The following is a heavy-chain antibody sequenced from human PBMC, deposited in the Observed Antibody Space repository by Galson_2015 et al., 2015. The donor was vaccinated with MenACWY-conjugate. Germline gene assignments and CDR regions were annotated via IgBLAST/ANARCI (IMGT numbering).Heavy chain of an antibody. V-gene: IGHV5-51*01. CDR3: VRRGSGWSLVDY. Sequence: LEWMGIVYPGDSETRYSPSFQGPVTISADKSISTAYVLWSSLKASDTAIYYCVRRGSGWSLVDYWGQGTLVTVSS. J-gene: IGHJ4*02. CDR2: VYPGDSET. D-gene: IGHD6-19*01.